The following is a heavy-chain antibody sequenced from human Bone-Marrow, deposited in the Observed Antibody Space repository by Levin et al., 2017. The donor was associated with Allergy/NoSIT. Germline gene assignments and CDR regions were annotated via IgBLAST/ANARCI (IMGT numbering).Heavy chain of an antibody. D-gene: IGHD2-15*01. CDR1: GGSISTYY. V-gene: IGHV4-59*01. CDR3: ARDASGYGQSNAFDI. CDR2: IYYNKRT. J-gene: IGHJ3*02. Sequence: TSETLSLTCTVSGGSISTYYWSWIRQPPGKGLECIGYIYYNKRTFYNPSLKSRVTISADTSKNRVSLKLSSVTAADTAMYYCARDASGYGQSNAFDIWGPGTMVTVSS.